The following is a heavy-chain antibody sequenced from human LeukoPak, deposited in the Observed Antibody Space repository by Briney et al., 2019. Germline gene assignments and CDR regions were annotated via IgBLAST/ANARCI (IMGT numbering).Heavy chain of an antibody. D-gene: IGHD3-9*01. CDR2: ITNSGTTI. J-gene: IGHJ1*01. V-gene: IGHV3-11*01. CDR1: GFTFTDYY. CDR3: ARDGHYDILTGYFQD. Sequence: GESLRLSCAASGFTFTDYYMSWIRQAPGKGLEWVAYITNSGTTIYYADSVKGRFTISRDNAKNSLYLQMNSLRAEDTAVYYCARDGHYDILTGYFQDWGQGTLVTVSS.